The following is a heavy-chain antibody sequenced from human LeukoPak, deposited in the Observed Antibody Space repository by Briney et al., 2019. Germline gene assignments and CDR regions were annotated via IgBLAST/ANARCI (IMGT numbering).Heavy chain of an antibody. Sequence: GGSLRLSCAASGFTFSSYSMNWVRQAPGKGLEWVSYISSSSSTIYYADSVKGRFTISRDNAKNSLYLQMNSLRAEDTAVYYCARETKGYSSGWEYYFDYWGQGTLVTVSS. CDR3: ARETKGYSSGWEYYFDY. V-gene: IGHV3-48*01. CDR2: ISSSSSTI. D-gene: IGHD6-19*01. J-gene: IGHJ4*02. CDR1: GFTFSSYS.